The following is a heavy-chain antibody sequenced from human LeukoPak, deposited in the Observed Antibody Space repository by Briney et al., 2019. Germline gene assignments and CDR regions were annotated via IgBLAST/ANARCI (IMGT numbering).Heavy chain of an antibody. J-gene: IGHJ4*02. CDR3: ARDYVGYYYDSSGYLSPHNCFDY. CDR1: GFTFSSYA. D-gene: IGHD3-22*01. V-gene: IGHV3-30*04. CDR2: ISYDGSNK. Sequence: GGSLRLSCAASGFTFSSYAMHWVRQAPGKGLEWVAVISYDGSNKYYADSVKGRFTISRDNAKNSLYLQMNSLRAEDTAVYYCARDYVGYYYDSSGYLSPHNCFDYWGQGTLVTVSS.